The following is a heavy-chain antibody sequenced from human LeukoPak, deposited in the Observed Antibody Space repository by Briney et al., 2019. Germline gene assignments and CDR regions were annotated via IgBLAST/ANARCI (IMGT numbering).Heavy chain of an antibody. CDR2: ISSSSSYI. CDR3: AKGNTAMADFDY. Sequence: GGSLRLSCAASGFTFSSYNMNWVRQAPGKGLEWVSSISSSSSYIYYADSVKGRFTISRDNAKNSLYLQMNSLRAEDTAVYYCAKGNTAMADFDYWGQGTLVTVSS. J-gene: IGHJ4*02. V-gene: IGHV3-21*01. CDR1: GFTFSSYN. D-gene: IGHD5-18*01.